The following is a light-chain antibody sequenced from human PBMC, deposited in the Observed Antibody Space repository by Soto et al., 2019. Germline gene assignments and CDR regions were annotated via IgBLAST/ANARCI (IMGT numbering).Light chain of an antibody. CDR3: QQYGSSPWT. Sequence: EIVLTQSPGILSLSPGERVTLSCRASQSVSSSYLAWYQQKPGQAPRLLIYGASSRATGIPDRFSGSGSGTDFTLTISRLEPEDFAVYYCQQYGSSPWTFGQGTKV. CDR2: GAS. V-gene: IGKV3-20*01. J-gene: IGKJ1*01. CDR1: QSVSSSY.